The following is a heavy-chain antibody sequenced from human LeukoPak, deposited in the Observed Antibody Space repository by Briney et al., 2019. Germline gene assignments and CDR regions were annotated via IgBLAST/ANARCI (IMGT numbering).Heavy chain of an antibody. CDR1: GFTFSSYS. Sequence: GGSLRLSCAASGFTFSSYSMNWVRQAPGKGLEWVSYISSSSTIYYADSVKGRFTISRDNAKNSLYLQMNSLRAEDTAVYYCAIVAAAPQNYYYYGMDVWGQGTTVTVSS. J-gene: IGHJ6*02. CDR3: AIVAAAPQNYYYYGMDV. D-gene: IGHD6-13*01. CDR2: ISSSSTI. V-gene: IGHV3-48*04.